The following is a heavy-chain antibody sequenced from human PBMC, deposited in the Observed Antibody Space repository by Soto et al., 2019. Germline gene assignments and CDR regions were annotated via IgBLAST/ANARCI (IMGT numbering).Heavy chain of an antibody. Sequence: QVQLQQWGAGLLKPSETLSLTCAVYGGSFSGYYWTWIRQPPRTGLEWIGEINHSGSTNYNPSLKTRVTISVDTSKNQFSLKLTSVTAADTAVYYCARDNITGLFDYWGQGTLVTVSS. J-gene: IGHJ4*02. D-gene: IGHD2-8*02. CDR1: GGSFSGYY. CDR3: ARDNITGLFDY. V-gene: IGHV4-34*01. CDR2: INHSGST.